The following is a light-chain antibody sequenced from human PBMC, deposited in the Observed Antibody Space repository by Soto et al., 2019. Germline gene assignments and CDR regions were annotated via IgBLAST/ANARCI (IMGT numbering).Light chain of an antibody. V-gene: IGKV1-5*01. CDR3: QQLNSYRT. J-gene: IGKJ4*01. CDR2: DAT. Sequence: DIQMTQSPSTLSASVGDRVTITCRASQTISNWLAWYQQKPGKAPKVLIYDATILESGVPSRFSGSGSGTEFTLTISSLQPEDFATYYCQQLNSYRTFGGGTKVDIK. CDR1: QTISNW.